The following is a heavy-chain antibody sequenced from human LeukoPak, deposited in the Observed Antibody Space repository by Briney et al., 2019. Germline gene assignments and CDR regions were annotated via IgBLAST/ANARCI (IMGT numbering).Heavy chain of an antibody. J-gene: IGHJ4*02. CDR3: TTDDIAVAGTVDY. CDR1: GFTFSNAW. D-gene: IGHD6-19*01. V-gene: IGHV3-15*01. Sequence: GGSLRLSCAASGFTFSNAWMSWVRQAPGKGLEWVGRIKSKTDGGTTDYAASVKGRFTISRDDSKNTLYLQMNSLKTEATAVYYCTTDDIAVAGTVDYWGQGTLVTVSS. CDR2: IKSKTDGGTT.